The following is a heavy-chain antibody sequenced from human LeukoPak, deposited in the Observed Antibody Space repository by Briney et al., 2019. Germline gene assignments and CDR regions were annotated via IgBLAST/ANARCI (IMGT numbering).Heavy chain of an antibody. Sequence: PGGSLRLSCAASGFTVSSNYMSWVRQAPGKGLEWVSVIYSGGSTYYAGSVKGRFTISRDNSKNTLYLQMNSLRAEDTAVYYCARDVPQVVVDATRPYWGQGTLVTVSS. CDR2: IYSGGST. CDR3: ARDVPQVVVDATRPY. D-gene: IGHD2-15*01. V-gene: IGHV3-53*01. CDR1: GFTVSSNY. J-gene: IGHJ4*02.